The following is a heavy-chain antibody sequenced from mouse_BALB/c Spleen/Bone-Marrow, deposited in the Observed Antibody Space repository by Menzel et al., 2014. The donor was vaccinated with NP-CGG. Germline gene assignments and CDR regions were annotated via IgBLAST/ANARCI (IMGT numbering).Heavy chain of an antibody. D-gene: IGHD1-1*01. J-gene: IGHJ1*01. Sequence: EVKLVDSGGGLVQPGGSLRLSCATSGFIFTDYYMSWVRQPPGKALEWLGFIRNKANGYTTDYSVSVKGRFTISRDNSQSILYLQMNTLRAEDSATYYCARDENYDIYWYFDVWGAGTTVTVSS. CDR3: ARDENYDIYWYFDV. CDR1: GFIFTDYY. CDR2: IRNKANGYTT. V-gene: IGHV7-3*02.